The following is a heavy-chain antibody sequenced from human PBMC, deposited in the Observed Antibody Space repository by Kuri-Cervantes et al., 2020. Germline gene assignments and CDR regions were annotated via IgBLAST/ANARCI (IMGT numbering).Heavy chain of an antibody. CDR3: AREWTGTTFFLSFAAFDI. CDR1: GFTFSSYG. Sequence: GGSLRLSCAASGFTFSSYGMHWVRQAPGKGLEWVAVISYDGSNKYYADSVKGRFTISRDNSKNTLYLQMNSLRAEDTAVYYCAREWTGTTFFLSFAAFDIWGQGTMVTVSS. D-gene: IGHD1-1*01. V-gene: IGHV3-30*03. CDR2: ISYDGSNK. J-gene: IGHJ3*02.